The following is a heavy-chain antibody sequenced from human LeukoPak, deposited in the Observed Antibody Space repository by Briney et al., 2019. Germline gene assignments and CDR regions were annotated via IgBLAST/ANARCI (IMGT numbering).Heavy chain of an antibody. CDR2: ISYDGSNK. J-gene: IGHJ6*02. CDR3: AKNTVVNYYYYGMDV. V-gene: IGHV3-30*18. CDR1: GFTSSSYG. Sequence: GGSLRLSCAASGFTSSSYGMHWVRQAPGKGLEWVAVISYDGSNKYYADSVKGRFTISRDNSKNTLYLQMNSLRAEDTAVYYCAKNTVVNYYYYGMDVWGQGTTVTVSS. D-gene: IGHD4-23*01.